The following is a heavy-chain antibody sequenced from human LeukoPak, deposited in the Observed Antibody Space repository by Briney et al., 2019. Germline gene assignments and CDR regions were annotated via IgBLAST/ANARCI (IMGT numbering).Heavy chain of an antibody. CDR1: EFSVGSNY. CDR3: ARDGSEWEPMGDAFDI. Sequence: GGSLRLSCAASEFSVGSNYMTWVRQAPGKGLEWVSLIYSGGSTYYADSVKGRFTISRDNSKNTLYLQMNSLRAEDTAVYYCARDGSEWEPMGDAFDIWGQGTMVTVSS. D-gene: IGHD1-26*01. V-gene: IGHV3-66*01. J-gene: IGHJ3*02. CDR2: IYSGGST.